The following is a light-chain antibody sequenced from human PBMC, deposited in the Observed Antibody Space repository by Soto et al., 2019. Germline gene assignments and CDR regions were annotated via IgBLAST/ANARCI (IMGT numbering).Light chain of an antibody. V-gene: IGKV1D-13*01. CDR3: QKFNNWHVT. J-gene: IGKJ3*01. CDR1: QAISSA. CDR2: DAY. Sequence: GDRVTITCRASQAISSALAWYQQKPGKPPKLLIYDAYTLQSGVQSRFSGTASGTDFTLTINSLQPEEFATYYCQKFNNWHVTCGPGNKVDI.